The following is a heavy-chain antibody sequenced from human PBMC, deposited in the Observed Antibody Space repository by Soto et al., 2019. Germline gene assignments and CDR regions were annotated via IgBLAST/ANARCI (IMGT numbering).Heavy chain of an antibody. CDR1: GFTFSSYS. D-gene: IGHD4-17*01. Sequence: GGSLRLSCAASGFTFSSYSMNWVRQAPGKGLEWVSSISSSSSYIYYADSVKGRFTISRDNAKNSLYLQMNSLRAEDTAVYYCAGGSGYGGYFDYWGQGTMGTVSS. CDR2: ISSSSSYI. J-gene: IGHJ4*02. CDR3: AGGSGYGGYFDY. V-gene: IGHV3-21*01.